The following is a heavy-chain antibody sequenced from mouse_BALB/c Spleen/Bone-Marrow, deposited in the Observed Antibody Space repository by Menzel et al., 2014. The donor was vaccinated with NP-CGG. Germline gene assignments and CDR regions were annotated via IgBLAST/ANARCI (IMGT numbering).Heavy chain of an antibody. D-gene: IGHD2-4*01. Sequence: EVQLQQSGPELVKPGASVKISCKASGYSFTGYFMNWMKQSHGKSLERIGRINPYNGDPFYNQKFKGKATLTVDKSSSTAHMELLGLTSEDSAVYYCGRGNYDYDSWFGYWGQGTLVTVSA. CDR3: GRGNYDYDSWFGY. CDR1: GYSFTGYF. V-gene: IGHV1-37*01. CDR2: INPYNGDP. J-gene: IGHJ3*01.